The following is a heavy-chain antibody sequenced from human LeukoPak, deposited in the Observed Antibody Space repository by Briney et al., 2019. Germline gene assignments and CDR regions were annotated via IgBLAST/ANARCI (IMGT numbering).Heavy chain of an antibody. CDR2: IIPIFGTA. Sequence: SVTVSCKCSGGTFSSYAISWVRQPPAPGLEGVGGIIPIFGTANYAHTFQGRVTITADKSTSTAYMELSSLRSEDTAVYYCARVSHDILTGYYRGSMDVWGKGTTVTVSS. J-gene: IGHJ6*04. CDR1: GGTFSSYA. V-gene: IGHV1-69*06. D-gene: IGHD3-9*01. CDR3: ARVSHDILTGYYRGSMDV.